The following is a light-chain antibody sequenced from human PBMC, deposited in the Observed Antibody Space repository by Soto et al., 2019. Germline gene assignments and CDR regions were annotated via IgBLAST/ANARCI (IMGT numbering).Light chain of an antibody. Sequence: DVVMTQSPLSLPVTLGQPASISCRSGPSLVHSDGNTYLHWFQQRPGQSPRRLIYKVSNRDSGVPDRFSGSGSGPDFTLMISRVEAEDVGVYYCMQGTHWPYSFCQGTKLEIK. V-gene: IGKV2-30*02. CDR2: KVS. CDR3: MQGTHWPYS. CDR1: PSLVHSDGNTY. J-gene: IGKJ2*03.